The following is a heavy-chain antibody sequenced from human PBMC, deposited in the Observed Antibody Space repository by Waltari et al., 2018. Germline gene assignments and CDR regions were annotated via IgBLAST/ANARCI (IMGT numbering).Heavy chain of an antibody. J-gene: IGHJ5*02. CDR2: IYYSGST. Sequence: QVQLQESGPGLVKPSETLSLTCTVSGGSISSYYWSWIRQPPGKGLEWIGYIYYSGSTNYNPSLKSRVTISVDTSKNQFSLKLSSVTAADTAVYYCARDIIAAPGGYNWFDPWGQGTLVTVSS. V-gene: IGHV4-59*01. CDR3: ARDIIAAPGGYNWFDP. CDR1: GGSISSYY. D-gene: IGHD6-6*01.